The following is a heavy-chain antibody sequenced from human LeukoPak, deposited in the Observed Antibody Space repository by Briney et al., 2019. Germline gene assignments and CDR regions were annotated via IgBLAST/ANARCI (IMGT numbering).Heavy chain of an antibody. CDR1: GFTFSSYS. CDR3: ARDETPYDFWSGHLN. D-gene: IGHD3-3*01. V-gene: IGHV3-21*01. CDR2: ISSSSSYI. Sequence: GGSLRLSCAASGFTFSSYSMNWVRQAPGKGLEWVSSISSSSSYIYYADSVKGRFTISRDNAKNSLYLQMNSLRAEDTAVYYCARDETPYDFWSGHLNWGQGTLVTVSS. J-gene: IGHJ4*02.